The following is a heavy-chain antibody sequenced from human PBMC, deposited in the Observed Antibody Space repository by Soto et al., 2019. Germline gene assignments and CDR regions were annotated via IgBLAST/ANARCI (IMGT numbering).Heavy chain of an antibody. V-gene: IGHV4-31*03. CDR2: IYYSGST. Sequence: PSETLSLTCTVSGGSISSGGHYWNWIRQHPGKGLEWIGYIYYSGSTFYNPSLKSRVTMSVDTSQNQFSLKLSAVTAADTAVYYCARGETYYGTTTWFDPWGQGTLVTVYS. CDR1: GGSISSGGHY. D-gene: IGHD1-1*01. CDR3: ARGETYYGTTTWFDP. J-gene: IGHJ5*02.